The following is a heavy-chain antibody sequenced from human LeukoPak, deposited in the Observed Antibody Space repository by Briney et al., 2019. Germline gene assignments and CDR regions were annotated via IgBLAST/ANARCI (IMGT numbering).Heavy chain of an antibody. D-gene: IGHD6-19*01. CDR3: ARLSSGSIYYYYYYMDV. CDR1: GYTFTSYY. V-gene: IGHV1-18*04. J-gene: IGHJ6*03. CDR2: ISAYNGNT. Sequence: ASVKVSCKASGYTFTSYYMHWVRQAPGQGLEWMGWISAYNGNTNYAQKLQGRVTMTTDTSTSTAYMKLRSLRSDDTAVYYCARLSSGSIYYYYYYMDVWGKGTTVTVSS.